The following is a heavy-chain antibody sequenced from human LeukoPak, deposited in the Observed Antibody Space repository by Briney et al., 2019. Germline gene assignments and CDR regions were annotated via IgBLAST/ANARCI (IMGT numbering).Heavy chain of an antibody. CDR3: AKDMRTLDYFDY. CDR1: GFTFNNFA. J-gene: IGHJ4*02. CDR2: VSGNGATA. D-gene: IGHD1-1*01. Sequence: GGSLRLPCVVSGFTFNNFAMTWVRQTPGKGLQWVSSVSGNGATAHHADSVNGRFSISRDNSKKTLYLQMNSLRAEDTAIYYCAKDMRTLDYFDYWGQGTLVTVSS. V-gene: IGHV3-23*01.